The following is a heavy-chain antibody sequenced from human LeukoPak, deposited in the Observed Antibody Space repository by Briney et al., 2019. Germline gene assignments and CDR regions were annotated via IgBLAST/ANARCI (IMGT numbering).Heavy chain of an antibody. Sequence: ASMKVSCKCSGFTFTDHYIHWVRQGPGQGLEWMGYIGPHSTFTSSPQEFQGRVTMTRDASMSTAYMELTRLTSDDTAVYYCVREGEGPLSKDFDYWGQGTLVTVSS. D-gene: IGHD2/OR15-2a*01. J-gene: IGHJ4*02. CDR2: IGPHSTFT. CDR3: VREGEGPLSKDFDY. CDR1: GFTFTDHY. V-gene: IGHV1-2*02.